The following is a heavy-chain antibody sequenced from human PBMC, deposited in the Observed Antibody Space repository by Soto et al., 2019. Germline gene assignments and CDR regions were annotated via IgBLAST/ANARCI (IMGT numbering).Heavy chain of an antibody. CDR3: ARSGSENDF. V-gene: IGHV3-7*03. Sequence: EVQLVESGGGLVQPGGSLRLSCAASGFTFSGYWMSWVRQAPGKGLEWVANIKEEGSEKNYVDSVRGRFTISRDNAMNSLYLEMNSLRAEDTAVYYCARSGSENDFWGQGTLVTVSS. J-gene: IGHJ4*02. CDR2: IKEEGSEK. D-gene: IGHD5-12*01. CDR1: GFTFSGYW.